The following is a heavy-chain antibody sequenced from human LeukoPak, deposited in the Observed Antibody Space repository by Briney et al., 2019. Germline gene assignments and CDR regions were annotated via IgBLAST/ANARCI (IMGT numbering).Heavy chain of an antibody. CDR3: ARDAGYGYDRFDY. D-gene: IGHD5-18*01. J-gene: IGHJ4*02. Sequence: GGSLRLSCEASGFIFSNYWMAWVRQAPGKGVEWVANIKEDGSDKNYVESMKGRYTISRDNAQNSLYLQMNRLGVEDTAVYYCARDAGYGYDRFDYWGQGTQVTVSS. CDR1: GFIFSNYW. CDR2: IKEDGSDK. V-gene: IGHV3-7*01.